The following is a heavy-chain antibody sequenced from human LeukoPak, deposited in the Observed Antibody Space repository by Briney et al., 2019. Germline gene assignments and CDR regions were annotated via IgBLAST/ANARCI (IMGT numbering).Heavy chain of an antibody. CDR1: GGTFSSQA. J-gene: IGHJ4*02. V-gene: IGHV1-69*13. CDR2: IIPIFGRA. CDR3: ARARVPGFVDY. Sequence: ASVKVSCKASGGTFSSQALTWVRQAPGQGLEWMGGIIPIFGRANYAQKFQGRVTITADESTSTAYMELSSLRSEDTAVYYCARARVPGFVDYWGQGTLVTVSS. D-gene: IGHD2-2*01.